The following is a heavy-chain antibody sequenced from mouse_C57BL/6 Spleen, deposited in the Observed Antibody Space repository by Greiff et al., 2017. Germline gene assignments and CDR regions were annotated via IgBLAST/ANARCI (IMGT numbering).Heavy chain of an antibody. CDR1: GYSITSGYY. D-gene: IGHD2-4*01. V-gene: IGHV3-6*01. CDR2: ISYDGSN. CDR3: ARIYYDYDIV. Sequence: EVKLVESGPGLVKPSQFLSLTCSVTGYSITSGYYWNWIRQFPGNKLEWMGYISYDGSNNYNPSLKNRISITRDTSKNQFFLKLNSVTTEDTATYYCARIYYDYDIVWGTGTTVTVSS. J-gene: IGHJ1*03.